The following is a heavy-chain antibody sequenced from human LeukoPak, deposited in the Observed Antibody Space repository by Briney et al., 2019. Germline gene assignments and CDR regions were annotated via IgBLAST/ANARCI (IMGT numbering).Heavy chain of an antibody. Sequence: GGSLRLSCAASGFTFSSYTMSWVRQAPGKGLEWVSAISGSGGSTYYADSVKGRFTISRDNSKNTLYLQMNSLRAEDTAVYYCAKVMDSGYDTYYYDSSGYSYFDYWGQGTLVTVSS. V-gene: IGHV3-23*01. D-gene: IGHD3-22*01. CDR1: GFTFSSYT. J-gene: IGHJ4*02. CDR2: ISGSGGST. CDR3: AKVMDSGYDTYYYDSSGYSYFDY.